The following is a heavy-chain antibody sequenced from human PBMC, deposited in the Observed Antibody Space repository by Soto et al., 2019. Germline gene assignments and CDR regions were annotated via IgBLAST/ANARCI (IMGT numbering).Heavy chain of an antibody. CDR3: ARKSYDILAGYYESPHFDY. CDR1: GGSISSSSYY. CDR2: IYYSGST. J-gene: IGHJ4*02. V-gene: IGHV4-39*01. Sequence: SETLSLTCTVSGGSISSSSYYWGWIRQPPGKGLEWIGSIYYSGSTYYNPSLKSRVTISVDTSKNQFSLKLSSVTAADTAVYYCARKSYDILAGYYESPHFDYWGQGTLVTVSS. D-gene: IGHD3-9*01.